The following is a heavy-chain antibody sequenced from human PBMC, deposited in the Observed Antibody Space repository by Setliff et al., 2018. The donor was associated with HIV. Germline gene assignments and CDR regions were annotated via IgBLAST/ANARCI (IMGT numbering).Heavy chain of an antibody. CDR2: ITYSGSA. V-gene: IGHV4-30-4*08. J-gene: IGHJ2*01. Sequence: SETLSLTCTVSGGSIRTGAYYWGWIRQPPGKGLEWIGYITYSGSAYYNPSLKSRVTISIDTSNNQISLKVTSVTAADTATYYCSRGPPFDRWGRGTLVTVSS. CDR3: SRGPPFDR. CDR1: GGSIRTGAYY.